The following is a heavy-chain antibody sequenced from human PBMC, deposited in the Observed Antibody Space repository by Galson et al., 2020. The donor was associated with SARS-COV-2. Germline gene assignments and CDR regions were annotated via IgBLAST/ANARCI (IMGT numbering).Heavy chain of an antibody. D-gene: IGHD2-2*01. V-gene: IGHV4-34*01. CDR1: GGSFSGYY. CDR2: INHSGST. CDR3: AVNTNYYYYYYGMDV. J-gene: IGHJ6*02. Sequence: SETLSLTCAVYGGSFSGYYWSWIRQPPGKGLEWIGEINHSGSTNYNPSLKSRVTISVDTSQNQFSLKLSSVTAADTAVYYCAVNTNYYYYYYGMDVWRQGTTVTVSS.